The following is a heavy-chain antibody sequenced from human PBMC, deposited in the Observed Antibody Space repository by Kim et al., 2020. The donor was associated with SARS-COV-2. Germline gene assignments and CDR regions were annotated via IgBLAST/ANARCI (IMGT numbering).Heavy chain of an antibody. D-gene: IGHD6-13*01. Sequence: LQSRVTISVDRSKNQFSLKLSSLTAADTAVYYCARIRVAAAAYYYYGMDVWGQGTTVTVSS. V-gene: IGHV4-30-2*01. J-gene: IGHJ6*02. CDR3: ARIRVAAAAYYYYGMDV.